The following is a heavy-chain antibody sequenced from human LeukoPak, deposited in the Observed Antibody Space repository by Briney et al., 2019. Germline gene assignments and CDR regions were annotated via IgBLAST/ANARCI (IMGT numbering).Heavy chain of an antibody. D-gene: IGHD6-13*01. CDR3: ARYCSSWYPYNWFDP. CDR2: IYPGDSDT. CDR1: GYSFTSYW. Sequence: GESLKISCKGSGYSFTSYWIGWVRQMPGKGLEWMGIIYPGDSDTRYSPSFQGQVTISADKSISTAYLQWSSLKASDTAMYYCARYCSSWYPYNWFDPWGQGTLVTVSS. V-gene: IGHV5-51*01. J-gene: IGHJ5*02.